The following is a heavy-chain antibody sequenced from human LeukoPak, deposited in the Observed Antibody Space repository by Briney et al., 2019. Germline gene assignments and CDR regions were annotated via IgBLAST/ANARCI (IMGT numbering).Heavy chain of an antibody. CDR3: ATMILVPAAIGGWFDP. V-gene: IGHV1-24*01. CDR2: FDPEDGEK. CDR1: GYILTELS. Sequence: ASVKVSCKVSGYILTELSMHWVRQTPGKGLEWMGGFDPEDGEKVYAQRFQGRFTMTEDTPTDTAYMELSSLTSDDTAVYYCATMILVPAAIGGWFDPWGQGTLVTVSS. J-gene: IGHJ5*02. D-gene: IGHD2-2*02.